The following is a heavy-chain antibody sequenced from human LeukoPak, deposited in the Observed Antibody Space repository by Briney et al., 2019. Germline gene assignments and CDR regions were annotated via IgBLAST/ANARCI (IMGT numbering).Heavy chain of an antibody. V-gene: IGHV4-34*01. D-gene: IGHD6-6*01. CDR2: INHSGST. CDR1: GGSFSGYY. Sequence: SETLSLTCAVYGGSFSGYYWSWIRQPPGKGLEWIGEINHSGSTNYNRSLKSRVTISVDTSKNQFSLKLSSVTAADTAVYYCAGRARRSYQFDYWGQGTLVTVSS. J-gene: IGHJ4*02. CDR3: AGRARRSYQFDY.